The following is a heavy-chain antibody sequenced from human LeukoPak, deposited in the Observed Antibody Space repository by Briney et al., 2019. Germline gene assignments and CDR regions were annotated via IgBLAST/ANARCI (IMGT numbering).Heavy chain of an antibody. CDR2: IYYSGST. CDR3: ARHMTILWFGELPL. D-gene: IGHD3-10*01. Sequence: PSETLSLTCTVSSGSISSSSYYWGWIRQPPGKGLEWIGSIYYSGSTYYNPSLKSRVTISVDTSKNQFSLKLSSVTAADTAVYYCARHMTILWFGELPLWGQGTLVTVSS. J-gene: IGHJ4*02. CDR1: SGSISSSSYY. V-gene: IGHV4-39*01.